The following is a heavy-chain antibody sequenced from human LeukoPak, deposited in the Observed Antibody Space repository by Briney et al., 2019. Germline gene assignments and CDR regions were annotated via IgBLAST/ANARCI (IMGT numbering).Heavy chain of an antibody. CDR3: ARGSPVASGRYSIYSS. CDR1: GFTVRNYC. Sequence: HPGGSLRLSCAASGFTVRNYCMSWVRQAPGEGLEWVAVICGDGSTYYADSVKGRFTISSDNLKNTLSLQMDSLRAADTAMYYCARGSPVASGRYSIYSSWGQGTLVTVSP. V-gene: IGHV3-53*01. CDR2: ICGDGST. D-gene: IGHD3-10*01. J-gene: IGHJ5*02.